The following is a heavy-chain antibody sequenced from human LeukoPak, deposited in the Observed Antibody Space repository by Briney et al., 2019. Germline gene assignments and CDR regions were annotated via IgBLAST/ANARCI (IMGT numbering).Heavy chain of an antibody. Sequence: KSGGSLRLSCAASGFTFSDYYMNWVRQAPGKGLEWVSYISSSGTTVSYADSVKGRFTISRDSAKNSLYLQMNSLRAEDTAVYYCASGTTGTTDFDYWGQGTPVTVSS. J-gene: IGHJ4*02. CDR3: ASGTTGTTDFDY. CDR1: GFTFSDYY. CDR2: ISSSGTTV. V-gene: IGHV3-11*01. D-gene: IGHD1-1*01.